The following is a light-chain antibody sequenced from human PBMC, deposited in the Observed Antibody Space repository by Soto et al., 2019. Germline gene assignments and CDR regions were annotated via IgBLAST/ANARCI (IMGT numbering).Light chain of an antibody. CDR3: CSYTSSSSLV. Sequence: SVLTQPASVSGSPGQSITISCTGTSSDVGAYNYVSWYQQYPGKAPKLMIYDVTSRPSGVSNRFSGSKSGNAASLTISGLQAEDEAAYYCCSYTSSSSLVFGTGTKVTVL. J-gene: IGLJ1*01. CDR1: SSDVGAYNY. CDR2: DVT. V-gene: IGLV2-14*03.